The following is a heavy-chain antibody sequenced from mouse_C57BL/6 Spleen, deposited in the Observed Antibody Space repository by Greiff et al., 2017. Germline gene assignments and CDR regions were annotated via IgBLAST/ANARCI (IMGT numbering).Heavy chain of an antibody. D-gene: IGHD2-4*01. Sequence: QVQLQQPGAELVKPGASVKLSCKASGYTFTSYWMHWVKQRPGQGLEWIGMIHPNSGSTNYNEKFKSKATLTVDKSSSTAYMQLSSLTSEDSAVYYCAEGDDYGAWFAYWGQGTLVTVSA. J-gene: IGHJ3*01. CDR1: GYTFTSYW. CDR2: IHPNSGST. CDR3: AEGDDYGAWFAY. V-gene: IGHV1-64*01.